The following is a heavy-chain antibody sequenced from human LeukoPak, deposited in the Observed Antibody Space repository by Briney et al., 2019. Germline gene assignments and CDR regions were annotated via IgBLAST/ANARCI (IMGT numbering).Heavy chain of an antibody. CDR2: IRSKANSYAT. V-gene: IGHV3-73*01. CDR3: TRDQGGNDVVFDY. J-gene: IGHJ4*02. D-gene: IGHD4-23*01. CDR1: GFTFSGSA. Sequence: GGSLKLSCAASGFTFSGSAMHWVRQASGKGLEWVGRIRSKANSYATAYAASVKGRFTISRDDSKNTAYLQMNSLKTEDPAVYYCTRDQGGNDVVFDYWGQGTLVTVSS.